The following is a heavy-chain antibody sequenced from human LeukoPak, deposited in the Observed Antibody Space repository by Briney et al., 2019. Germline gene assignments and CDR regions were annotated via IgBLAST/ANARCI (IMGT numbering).Heavy chain of an antibody. CDR3: ARGYYYGSGSYSYYYYYGMDV. Sequence: QTGGSLRLSCAASGFTFSSYGMHWVRHALGKGLEWVAVIWYDGSNKYYADSVKGRFTISRDNSKNTLYLQMNSLRAEDTAVYYCARGYYYGSGSYSYYYYYGMDVWGQGTTVTVPS. V-gene: IGHV3-33*01. CDR1: GFTFSSYG. J-gene: IGHJ6*02. D-gene: IGHD3-10*01. CDR2: IWYDGSNK.